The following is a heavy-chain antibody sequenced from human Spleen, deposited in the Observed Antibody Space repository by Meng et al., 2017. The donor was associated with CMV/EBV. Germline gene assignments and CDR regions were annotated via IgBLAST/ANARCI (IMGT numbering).Heavy chain of an antibody. CDR2: ISYDGSNK. J-gene: IGHJ4*02. D-gene: IGHD4-17*01. CDR1: GFSFSRYG. CDR3: ARGLNDGDEGGFDY. V-gene: IGHV3-30*03. Sequence: ASGFSFSRYGVHWVRHAPGKGLEWVAVISYDGSNKYYADSVKGRFTISRDNSKNTLYLQMNSLRAEDTAVYYCARGLNDGDEGGFDYWGQGTLVTVSS.